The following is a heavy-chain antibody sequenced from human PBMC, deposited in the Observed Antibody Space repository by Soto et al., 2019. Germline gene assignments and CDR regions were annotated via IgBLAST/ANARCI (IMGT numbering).Heavy chain of an antibody. CDR3: ARVRMVRGVTPFQH. V-gene: IGHV3-30-3*01. CDR1: GFTLSSYA. Sequence: QVQLVESGGGVVQPGRSLRLSCAASGFTLSSYAMHWVRQAPGKGLEWVAVISYDGSNKYYADSVKGRFTISRDNSKNTLYLQMNNLRDEHTAVYYCARVRMVRGVTPFQHWGQGTLVTVYS. CDR2: ISYDGSNK. J-gene: IGHJ1*01. D-gene: IGHD3-10*01.